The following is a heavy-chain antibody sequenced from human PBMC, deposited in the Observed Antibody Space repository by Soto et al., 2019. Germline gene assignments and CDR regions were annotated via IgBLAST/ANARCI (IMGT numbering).Heavy chain of an antibody. Sequence: QVQLVDSGGGVVHPVRALRLYCSASGLTFRRYVMNWVRQASGQVLEWVAVISYDGSNKYYADSVKGRFTISRDKSKNTLYLQMNSLRAEDTAVYYCAKDRAYDFWGGQGYYYGMDVWGQGTPVTVSS. CDR3: AKDRAYDFWGGQGYYYGMDV. CDR2: ISYDGSNK. CDR1: GLTFRRYV. D-gene: IGHD3-3*01. J-gene: IGHJ6*02. V-gene: IGHV3-30*18.